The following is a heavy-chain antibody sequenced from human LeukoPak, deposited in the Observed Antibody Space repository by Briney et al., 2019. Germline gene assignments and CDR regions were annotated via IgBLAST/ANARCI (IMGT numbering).Heavy chain of an antibody. CDR3: ARDGEMATSIDY. D-gene: IGHD5-24*01. CDR2: ISYDGSNK. J-gene: IGHJ4*02. Sequence: GRSLRLSCAASGFTFSSYAMHWVRQAPGKGLEWVAVISYDGSNKYYADSVKGRFTISRDNSKNTLYLQMNSLRAEDTAVYYCARDGEMATSIDYWGQGTLVTVSS. V-gene: IGHV3-30-3*01. CDR1: GFTFSSYA.